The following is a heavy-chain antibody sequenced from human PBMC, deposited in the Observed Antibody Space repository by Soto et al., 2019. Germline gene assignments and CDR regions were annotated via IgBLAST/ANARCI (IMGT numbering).Heavy chain of an antibody. J-gene: IGHJ4*02. CDR2: ISGSGGST. CDR1: GFTFSSYA. D-gene: IGHD6-6*01. V-gene: IGHV3-23*01. Sequence: EVQLLESGGGLVQPGGSLRLSCAASGFTFSSYAMSWVRQAPGKGLEWVSAISGSGGSTYYADSVKGRFTISRDNSKNPLYLQMNSLRAEDTAVYYCATSSIAARRGYFDYWGQGTLVTVSS. CDR3: ATSSIAARRGYFDY.